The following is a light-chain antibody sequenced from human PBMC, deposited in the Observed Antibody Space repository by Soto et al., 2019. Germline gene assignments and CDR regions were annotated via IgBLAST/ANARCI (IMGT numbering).Light chain of an antibody. CDR1: QSISSW. V-gene: IGKV1-5*03. Sequence: DIQMTQSPSTLSASVGDRVTITCRASQSISSWLAWYQQKPGKAPKLLIYKASSLESGVPSRFSGSGSGTEFTLSISSLQPDDFATYYCQQYDSFPRTCGHGTKVEIK. CDR3: QQYDSFPRT. CDR2: KAS. J-gene: IGKJ1*01.